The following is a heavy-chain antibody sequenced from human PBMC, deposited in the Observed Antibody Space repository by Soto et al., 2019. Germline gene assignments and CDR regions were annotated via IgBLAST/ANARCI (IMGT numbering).Heavy chain of an antibody. J-gene: IGHJ6*02. CDR2: INPNSGGT. CDR1: GYTFTGYY. V-gene: IGHV1-2*04. D-gene: IGHD1-7*01. CDR3: ARGRITGTTGGYYYYYGMDV. Sequence: ASVKVSCKASGYTFTGYYMHWVRQAPGQGLEWMGWINPNSGGTNYAQKFQGWVTMTRDTSISTAYMELSRLRSDDTAVYYCARGRITGTTGGYYYYYGMDVWGQGTTVTVSS.